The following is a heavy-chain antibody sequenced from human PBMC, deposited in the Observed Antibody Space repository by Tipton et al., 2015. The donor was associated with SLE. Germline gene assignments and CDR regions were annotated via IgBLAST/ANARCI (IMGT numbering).Heavy chain of an antibody. CDR1: GFTFSSYG. Sequence: SLRLSCAASGFTFSSYGMHWVRQAPGKGLEWVAFIRYDGSNKYYADSVKGRFTISRDNSKNTLYLQMNSLRAEDTAVYYCAKDRGTTRYSSGWHDAFDIWGQGTMVTVSS. CDR2: IRYDGSNK. J-gene: IGHJ3*02. V-gene: IGHV3-30*02. D-gene: IGHD6-19*01. CDR3: AKDRGTTRYSSGWHDAFDI.